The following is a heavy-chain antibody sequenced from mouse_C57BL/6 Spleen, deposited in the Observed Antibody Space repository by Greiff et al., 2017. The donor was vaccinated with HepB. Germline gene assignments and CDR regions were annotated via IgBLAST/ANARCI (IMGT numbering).Heavy chain of an antibody. V-gene: IGHV2-5*01. Sequence: VQLQQSGPGLVQPSQCLSITCTVSGFSFTSYGVHWVRQTPGKGLEWLGVIWRGGSTDYNAAFMSRLSITKDNSKSQVFLKMNSLQADDTAIYYCSKNYYDSRCYRYFHVWGTGTTVTVSS. CDR2: IWRGGST. CDR3: SKNYYDSRCYRYFHV. D-gene: IGHD1-1*01. CDR1: GFSFTSYG. J-gene: IGHJ1*03.